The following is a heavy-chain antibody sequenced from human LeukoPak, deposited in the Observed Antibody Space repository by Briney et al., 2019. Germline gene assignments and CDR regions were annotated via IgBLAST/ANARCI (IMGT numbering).Heavy chain of an antibody. J-gene: IGHJ6*03. Sequence: ILGIANYAQKFQGRVTITADKSTSTAYMELSSLRSEDTAVYYCARDRKVAAATYYYYYMDVWGKGTTVTVSS. D-gene: IGHD6-13*01. V-gene: IGHV1-69*04. CDR3: ARDRKVAAATYYYYYMDV. CDR2: ILGIA.